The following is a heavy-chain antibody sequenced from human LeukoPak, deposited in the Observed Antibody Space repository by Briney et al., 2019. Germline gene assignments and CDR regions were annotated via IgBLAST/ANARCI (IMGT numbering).Heavy chain of an antibody. CDR1: GLTFSSYA. D-gene: IGHD2-15*01. Sequence: GGSLRLSCAASGLTFSSYAMHWVRQAPGKGLEWVAVISYDGSNKYYADSVKGRFTISRDNSKNTLYLQMNSLRAEDTAVYYCARDDSCYSVWRWFDPWGQGTLVTVSS. CDR2: ISYDGSNK. J-gene: IGHJ5*02. V-gene: IGHV3-30-3*01. CDR3: ARDDSCYSVWRWFDP.